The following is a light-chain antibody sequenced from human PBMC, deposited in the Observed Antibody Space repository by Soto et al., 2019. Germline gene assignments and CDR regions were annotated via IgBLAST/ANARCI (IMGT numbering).Light chain of an antibody. CDR2: DVS. J-gene: IGLJ2*01. CDR1: SSDVGGYNY. Sequence: QSALTQPASVSGSPGQSITISCTGTSSDVGGYNYVSWYQQHPGKAPKRMIDDVSNRPSGVSNRFSGDKSGNTASLTISGLQAEDEAYYYCSSYTSSSTRVFGGGTKLTVL. V-gene: IGLV2-14*01. CDR3: SSYTSSSTRV.